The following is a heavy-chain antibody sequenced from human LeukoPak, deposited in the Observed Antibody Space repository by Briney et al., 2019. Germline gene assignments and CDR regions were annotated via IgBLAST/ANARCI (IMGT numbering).Heavy chain of an antibody. Sequence: GGSLRLSCAASGFTFSTYTMNWVRQAPGKGLEWVSSISNSGTYINYADSVKGRFTISRDNAENSLYLQMSSLRAEDTAAYYCARDDSARGTMVRGNYWGQGTLVTVSS. D-gene: IGHD3-10*01. CDR1: GFTFSTYT. CDR3: ARDDSARGTMVRGNY. J-gene: IGHJ4*02. V-gene: IGHV3-21*01. CDR2: ISNSGTYI.